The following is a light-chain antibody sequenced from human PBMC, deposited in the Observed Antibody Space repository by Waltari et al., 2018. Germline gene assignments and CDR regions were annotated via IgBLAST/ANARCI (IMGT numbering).Light chain of an antibody. CDR1: QSVSRS. Sequence: EIVLTQSPATLSLSPGERATLSCRASQSVSRSLAWYQQKPGQAPRRLIYDASNRATGIPARFSGSGSGTDFTLTISSLEPEDFAVYYCQQRSNWPPSTFGQGTRLEIK. CDR3: QQRSNWPPST. V-gene: IGKV3-11*01. J-gene: IGKJ5*01. CDR2: DAS.